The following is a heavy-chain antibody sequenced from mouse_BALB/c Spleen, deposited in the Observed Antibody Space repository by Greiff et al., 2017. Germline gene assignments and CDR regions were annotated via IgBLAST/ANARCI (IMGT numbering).Heavy chain of an antibody. Sequence: EVKLVESGPGLVKPSQSLSLTCTVTGYSITSDYAWNWIRQFPGNKLEWMGYISYSGSTSYNPSLKSRISITRDTSKNQFFLQLNSVTTEDTATYYCARSYYGREAWFAYWGQGTLVTVSA. V-gene: IGHV3-2*02. CDR1: GYSITSDYA. D-gene: IGHD1-1*01. CDR3: ARSYYGREAWFAY. CDR2: ISYSGST. J-gene: IGHJ3*01.